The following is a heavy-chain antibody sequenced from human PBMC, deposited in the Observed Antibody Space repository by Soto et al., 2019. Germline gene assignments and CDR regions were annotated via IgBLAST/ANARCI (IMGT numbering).Heavy chain of an antibody. V-gene: IGHV4-39*01. Sequence: SETLSLTCPVSGGSISSTSYYWGWIRQPPGKGLEWIGSIYYSGSTYYNPSLKSRVTISVDTSKNQFSLKLSSVTAADTAVYYCARHTPAISISDHWGQGTLVTVSS. D-gene: IGHD2-15*01. CDR1: GGSISSTSYY. J-gene: IGHJ4*02. CDR3: ARHTPAISISDH. CDR2: IYYSGST.